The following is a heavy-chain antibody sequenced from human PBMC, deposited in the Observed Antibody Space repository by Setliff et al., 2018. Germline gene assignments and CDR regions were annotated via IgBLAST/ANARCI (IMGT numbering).Heavy chain of an antibody. CDR1: GDSINPYY. D-gene: IGHD1-26*01. CDR3: ARAPPNRYSGSYEYFYMDV. Sequence: PSETLSLTCSVSGDSINPYYWTWIRQPPGKGLEWIGFIYYSGATTYNPSLKNRVTISVDTSKNQFSLKVSSVTAADTAVYYCARAPPNRYSGSYEYFYMDVWGKGTTVTVS. J-gene: IGHJ6*03. V-gene: IGHV4-59*08. CDR2: IYYSGAT.